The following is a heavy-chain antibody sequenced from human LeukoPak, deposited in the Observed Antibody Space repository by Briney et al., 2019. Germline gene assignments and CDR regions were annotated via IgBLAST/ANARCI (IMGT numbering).Heavy chain of an antibody. V-gene: IGHV4-4*07. D-gene: IGHD2-2*01. CDR1: GGSISSYY. J-gene: IGHJ5*02. CDR3: ASYAPAAIDGRDWFDP. CDR2: IYSSGST. Sequence: SETLSLTCTVSGGSISSYYWSWVRQPAGKGLEWVGRIYSSGSTNYNPSLKSGVTMSVDTSKNQFSLKLSSVTAADTAVYYCASYAPAAIDGRDWFDPWGQGTLVTVSS.